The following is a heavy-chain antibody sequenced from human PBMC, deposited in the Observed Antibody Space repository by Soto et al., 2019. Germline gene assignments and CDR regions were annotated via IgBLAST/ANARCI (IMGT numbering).Heavy chain of an antibody. Sequence: ASVKVSCKASGYTFTSYDINWVRQATGQGLERMGWMNPNSGNTGYAQKFQGRVTMTRNTSISTAYMELSSLRSEDTAVYYCARVGQLGSYYYYYMDVWGKGTTVTVSS. V-gene: IGHV1-8*01. J-gene: IGHJ6*03. CDR3: ARVGQLGSYYYYYMDV. CDR1: GYTFTSYD. D-gene: IGHD6-13*01. CDR2: MNPNSGNT.